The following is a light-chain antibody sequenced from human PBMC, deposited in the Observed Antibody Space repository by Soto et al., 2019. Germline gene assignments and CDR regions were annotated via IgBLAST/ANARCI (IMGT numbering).Light chain of an antibody. CDR1: SSDVGTYNL. CDR2: EVS. CDR3: CSYVGSRTYV. J-gene: IGLJ1*01. V-gene: IGLV2-23*02. Sequence: QSVLTQPASVSGSPGQSITISCTGTSSDVGTYNLVSWYQQHPGKAPKLMISEVSKRPSGVSNRFSGSKSGNTASLTISGLQAEDEADYYCCSYVGSRTYVFGTVTKVTVL.